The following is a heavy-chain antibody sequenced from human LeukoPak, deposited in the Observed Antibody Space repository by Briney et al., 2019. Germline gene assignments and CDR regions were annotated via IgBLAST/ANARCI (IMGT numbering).Heavy chain of an antibody. CDR3: ASTIIVASDY. J-gene: IGHJ4*02. CDR1: GFTFSSYA. Sequence: GGSLRLSCAASGFTFSSYAMSWVRQAPGKGLEWVSALSGSGGSTYYADSVKGRFTISRDNSKNTLYLQMNSLRAEDTAVYYCASTIIVASDYWGQGTLVTVSS. CDR2: LSGSGGST. V-gene: IGHV3-23*01. D-gene: IGHD2-2*01.